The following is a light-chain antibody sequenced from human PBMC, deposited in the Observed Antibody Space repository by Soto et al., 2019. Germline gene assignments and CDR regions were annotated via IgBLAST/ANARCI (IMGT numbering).Light chain of an antibody. J-gene: IGLJ1*01. CDR3: SSYTWSSTLFL. V-gene: IGLV2-14*01. Sequence: QSALTQPASVSGSPGQSITISCTGTSSDVGGSNYVSWYQQHPGKAPKLMIYDVSNRPSGVSNLFSGSKSGNTDALSLFRHQAEDEADYYCSSYTWSSTLFLFGAGTKVTVL. CDR2: DVS. CDR1: SSDVGGSNY.